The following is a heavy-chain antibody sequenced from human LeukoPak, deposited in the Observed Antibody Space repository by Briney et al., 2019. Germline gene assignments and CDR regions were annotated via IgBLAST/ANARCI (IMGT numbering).Heavy chain of an antibody. CDR2: INPNSGGT. Sequence: ASVKVSCKASGYTFTGYYMHWVRQAPGQGLEWMGWINPNSGGTNYAQKFQGRVTMTRDTSISTAYMELSRLRSDDTAVYYCARSGRYCSGGSCYSDKWGQGTLVTVSS. D-gene: IGHD2-15*01. CDR3: ARSGRYCSGGSCYSDK. CDR1: GYTFTGYY. J-gene: IGHJ4*02. V-gene: IGHV1-2*02.